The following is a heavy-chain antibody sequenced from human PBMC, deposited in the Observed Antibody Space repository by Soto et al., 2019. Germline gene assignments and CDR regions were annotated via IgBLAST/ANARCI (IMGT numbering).Heavy chain of an antibody. CDR1: GYTFSSYA. V-gene: IGHV1-18*01. CDR2: ISAYTGTT. Sequence: QVQLVQSGAEVKKPGASVKVSCKASGYTFSSYAIIWVRQAPGQGLEWMGWISAYTGTTNYAQTHQVRAPRTTDASTSTAHNSLRSVSADATAEQYCACGNPPRGAHHDWFGPWGQGTLVTVSS. CDR3: ACGNPPRGAHHDWFGP. D-gene: IGHD3-10*01. J-gene: IGHJ5*02.